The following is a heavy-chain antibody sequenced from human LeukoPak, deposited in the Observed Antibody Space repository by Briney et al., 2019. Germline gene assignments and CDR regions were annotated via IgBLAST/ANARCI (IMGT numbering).Heavy chain of an antibody. CDR3: ARHGERRRAPSKFFGLVSGYMDV. D-gene: IGHD3/OR15-3a*01. Sequence: PSETLSVICAVYGGSFSGYVWNWIRQPPGKGLEWIGEINHRGSTTDYNPSLESRVTISVDTSKNQFSLTLRSVTAADTAVYYCARHGERRRAPSKFFGLVSGYMDVWGKGTTVTVSS. CDR2: INHRGST. CDR1: GGSFSGYV. J-gene: IGHJ6*03. V-gene: IGHV4-34*01.